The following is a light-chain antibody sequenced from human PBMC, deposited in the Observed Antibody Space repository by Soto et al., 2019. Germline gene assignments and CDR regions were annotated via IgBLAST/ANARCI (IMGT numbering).Light chain of an antibody. CDR2: DAS. V-gene: IGKV3-11*01. Sequence: EIVLTQSPATLSLSPGERATLSCRASQIVSSYLAWYQQKPGQAPRLLIYDASNSATGIPARFSGSGSGTDFTLTISNLETEASAYYHCQQRSNRPRTFGQWTKVEIK. CDR1: QIVSSY. J-gene: IGKJ1*01. CDR3: QQRSNRPRT.